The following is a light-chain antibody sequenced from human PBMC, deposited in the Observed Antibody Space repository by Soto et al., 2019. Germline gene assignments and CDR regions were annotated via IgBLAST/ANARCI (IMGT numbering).Light chain of an antibody. Sequence: QSALTQPASVSGSPGQSITISCTGTSSDVGGYNYVSWYQQHPGKAPKLMIYGVTNRPSGVSNRFSGSKSANTASLTISRLQAEDEADYYCSSYTSSSTLSVVFGGGTKLTVL. J-gene: IGLJ2*01. V-gene: IGLV2-14*01. CDR1: SSDVGGYNY. CDR3: SSYTSSSTLSVV. CDR2: GVT.